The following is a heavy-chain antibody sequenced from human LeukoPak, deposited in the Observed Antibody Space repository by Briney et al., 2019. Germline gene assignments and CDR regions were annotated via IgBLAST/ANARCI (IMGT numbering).Heavy chain of an antibody. Sequence: GGSLRLSCAASGFIFSSYGMHWVRQAPGTGLEWVAVISYDGSNKYYADSVKGRFTISRDYSKNTLYLQMHSLRAEDTAVYYCEKDLAGTGSYSASDIWGQGTMVIASS. V-gene: IGHV3-30*18. CDR1: GFIFSSYG. CDR3: EKDLAGTGSYSASDI. J-gene: IGHJ3*02. CDR2: ISYDGSNK. D-gene: IGHD3-10*01.